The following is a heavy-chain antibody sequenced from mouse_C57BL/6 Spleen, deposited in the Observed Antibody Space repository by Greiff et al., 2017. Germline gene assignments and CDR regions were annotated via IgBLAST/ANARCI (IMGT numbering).Heavy chain of an antibody. CDR2: ISYDGSN. CDR1: GYSITSGYY. V-gene: IGHV3-6*01. CDR3: ARDYGSSPDY. J-gene: IGHJ2*01. Sequence: EVQVVESGPGLVKPSQSLSLTCSVTGYSITSGYYWNWIRQFPGNKLEWMGYISYDGSNNYNPSLQNRISITVDTSKNQFFLKLNSVTTEDTATYYCARDYGSSPDYWGQGTTLTVSS. D-gene: IGHD1-1*01.